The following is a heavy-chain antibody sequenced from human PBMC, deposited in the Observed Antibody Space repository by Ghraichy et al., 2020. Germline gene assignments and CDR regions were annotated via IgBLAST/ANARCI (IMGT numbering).Heavy chain of an antibody. Sequence: GGSLRLSCAASGFTVSSNYMSWVRQAPGKGLEWVSVIYSGGSTYYADSVKGRFTISRDNSKNTLYLQMNSLRAEDTAVYYCARVYLYDSSGYYHDAFDIWGQGTMVTVSS. V-gene: IGHV3-66*02. J-gene: IGHJ3*02. CDR3: ARVYLYDSSGYYHDAFDI. D-gene: IGHD3-22*01. CDR2: IYSGGST. CDR1: GFTVSSNY.